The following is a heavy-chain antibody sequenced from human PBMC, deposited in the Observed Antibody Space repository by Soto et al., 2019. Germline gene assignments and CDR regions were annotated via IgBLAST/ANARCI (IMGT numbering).Heavy chain of an antibody. CDR3: TRDASRDSSARGWFDP. CDR2: ISSNSAYI. V-gene: IGHV3-21*01. D-gene: IGHD6-13*01. J-gene: IGHJ5*02. Sequence: PXGSLKLSCSASGFTFRSFTMNGVRQAAGKGLEWVSTISSNSAYIYYTDALRGRFTISRDNAKNSLHLQMNSLRAEDTAVYYCTRDASRDSSARGWFDPWGPGTLVTVSS. CDR1: GFTFRSFT.